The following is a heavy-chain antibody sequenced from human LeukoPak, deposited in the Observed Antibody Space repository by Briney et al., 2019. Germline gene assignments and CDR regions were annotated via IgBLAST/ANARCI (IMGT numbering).Heavy chain of an antibody. CDR3: ARGSYDILTGYPYYFDY. J-gene: IGHJ4*02. D-gene: IGHD3-9*01. V-gene: IGHV3-30*04. CDR1: GFTFSRYA. CDR2: ISYDGSNK. Sequence: PGRSLRLSCAASGFTFSRYAMHWVRQAPGKGLEWVAVISYDGSNKYYADSVKGRFTISRDNSKNTLYLQMNSLRAEDTAVYYCARGSYDILTGYPYYFDYGGQGPLVTVSS.